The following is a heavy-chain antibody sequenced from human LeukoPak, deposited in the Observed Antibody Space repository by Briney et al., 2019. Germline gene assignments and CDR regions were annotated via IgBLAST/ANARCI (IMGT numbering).Heavy chain of an antibody. Sequence: GGSLRLSCAASGFTFNTYNMNWVRQAPGRGLEWVSYISDSGSNIYYTDSVKGRFTMSRDNAKKSLYLQMNSLRAEDTAVYYCARAKFDSSGYYYRGFDIWGQGTMVTVSS. D-gene: IGHD3-22*01. CDR1: GFTFNTYN. J-gene: IGHJ3*02. V-gene: IGHV3-48*04. CDR2: ISDSGSNI. CDR3: ARAKFDSSGYYYRGFDI.